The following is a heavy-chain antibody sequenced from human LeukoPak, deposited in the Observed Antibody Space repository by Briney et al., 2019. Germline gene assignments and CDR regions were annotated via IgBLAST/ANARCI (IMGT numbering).Heavy chain of an antibody. D-gene: IGHD5-24*01. Sequence: GGSLRLSCAASGFLFDDYAKHWVRQAPGKGLEWVSLISADGGSTFYADSVKGRFTISRDNNNNSLSLQMNSLTTEDTAFYYCAREQFSHTSNYFDNWGEG. J-gene: IGHJ4*01. V-gene: IGHV3-43*02. CDR2: ISADGGST. CDR3: AREQFSHTSNYFDN. CDR1: GFLFDDYA.